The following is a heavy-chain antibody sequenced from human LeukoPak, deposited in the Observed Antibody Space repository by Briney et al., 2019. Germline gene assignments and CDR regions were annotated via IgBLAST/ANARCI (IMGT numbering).Heavy chain of an antibody. J-gene: IGHJ4*02. CDR1: GYTVTSHY. V-gene: IGHV1-46*01. Sequence: GASVKVSCKASGYTVTSHYMHWVRQAPGQGLEWMGIVDPSGGSTSRAQKFQGRVTITRDTSTSTVYMEMSSLRSEDTAVYYCARDNTAAGPFDYWGQGTLVTVSS. CDR2: VDPSGGST. D-gene: IGHD6-13*01. CDR3: ARDNTAAGPFDY.